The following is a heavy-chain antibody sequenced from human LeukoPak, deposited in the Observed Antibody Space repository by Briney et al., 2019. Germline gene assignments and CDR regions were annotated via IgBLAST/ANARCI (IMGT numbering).Heavy chain of an antibody. J-gene: IGHJ4*02. Sequence: GRSLRLSCAASGFTFSSYGMHWVRQAPGKGLEWVAVISYDGSNKYYADSVKGRFTISRDNSKNTLYLQMNSLRAEDTAVYYCAKDRGYGDYWGQGTLVTVSS. V-gene: IGHV3-30*18. CDR3: AKDRGYGDY. CDR2: ISYDGSNK. CDR1: GFTFSSYG. D-gene: IGHD1-1*01.